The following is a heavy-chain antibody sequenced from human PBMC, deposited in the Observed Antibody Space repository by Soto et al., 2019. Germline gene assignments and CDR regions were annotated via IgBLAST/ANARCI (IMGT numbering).Heavy chain of an antibody. D-gene: IGHD6-13*01. CDR1: GGSVSSGSFY. V-gene: IGHV4-39*07. CDR2: VYYNGDT. Sequence: PSETLSLTCSVSGGSVSSGSFYWGWIRQPPGKGLEWIGNVYYNGDTSYNPSLKSRVTISVDTSKNQFSLKLSSVTAADTAVYYCARAGYSSSWYLVGYYYYGMDFWGQGTTVTVAS. CDR3: ARAGYSSSWYLVGYYYYGMDF. J-gene: IGHJ6*02.